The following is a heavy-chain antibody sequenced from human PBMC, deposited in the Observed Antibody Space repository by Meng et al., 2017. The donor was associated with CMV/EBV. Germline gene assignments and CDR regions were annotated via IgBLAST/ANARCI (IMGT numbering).Heavy chain of an antibody. CDR2: INPNSGGT. V-gene: IGHV1-2*02. CDR1: GYSLTGYY. D-gene: IGHD2-15*01. CDR3: ARDDGSLDY. J-gene: IGHJ4*02. Sequence: VPPVQSGAEAKKHGASVKGPCKAAGYSLTGYYMHWVLQAPGQGLEWMGWINPNSGGTNYAKKFQGRVTMTRDTSISTAYMELSRLRSDDTAVYYCARDDGSLDYWGQGTLVTVSS.